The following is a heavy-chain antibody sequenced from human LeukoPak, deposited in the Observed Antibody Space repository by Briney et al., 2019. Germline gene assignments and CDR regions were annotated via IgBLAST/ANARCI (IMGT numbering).Heavy chain of an antibody. D-gene: IGHD5-18*01. CDR2: IYYSGST. V-gene: IGHV4-59*01. Sequence: SETLSLTCTVSGGSISSYYWSWIRQPPGKGLEWIGYIYYSGSTSYNPSLKSRVTISVDTSKNQFSLKLSSVTAADTAVYYCARLRDTAMVYFDYWGQGTLVTVSS. CDR3: ARLRDTAMVYFDY. J-gene: IGHJ4*02. CDR1: GGSISSYY.